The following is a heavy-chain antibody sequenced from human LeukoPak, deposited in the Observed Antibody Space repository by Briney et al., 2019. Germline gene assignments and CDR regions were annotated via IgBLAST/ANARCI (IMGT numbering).Heavy chain of an antibody. J-gene: IGHJ4*02. CDR1: GFTFSSYW. Sequence: GGSPRLSCVTSGFTFSSYWMSWVRQAPGKGLEWVAHINEDGSQKNYVDSMKGRLSISRDNAKNSVYLQMDSLRVDDTAVYYCARPSSYSSAWGSDHWGQGTLVTVRS. CDR2: INEDGSQK. CDR3: ARPSSYSSAWGSDH. V-gene: IGHV3-7*01. D-gene: IGHD6-19*01.